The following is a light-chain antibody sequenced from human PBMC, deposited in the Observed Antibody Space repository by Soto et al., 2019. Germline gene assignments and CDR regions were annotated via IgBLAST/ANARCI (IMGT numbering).Light chain of an antibody. Sequence: QSVLTQPPSVSGAPGXRVTISCTGSSSNIGAGYDVHWYQQLPGTAPKLLIYGNSKRPSGVPDRFSGSKSGTSASLAITGLQAEDEADYYCQSYDSSLSGWVFGGGTKLTVL. CDR2: GNS. V-gene: IGLV1-40*01. CDR1: SSNIGAGYD. CDR3: QSYDSSLSGWV. J-gene: IGLJ3*02.